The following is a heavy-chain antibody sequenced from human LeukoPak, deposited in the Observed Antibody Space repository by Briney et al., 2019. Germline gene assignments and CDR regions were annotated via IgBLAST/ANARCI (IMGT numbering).Heavy chain of an antibody. V-gene: IGHV3-23*01. D-gene: IGHD3-22*01. CDR3: ARGGNDRYYYMDV. CDR1: GFTFSSYA. J-gene: IGHJ6*03. Sequence: QTGGSLRLSCAASGFTFSSYAMSWVRQAPGKGLEWVSAISGSGGSAYYADSVKGRFTISRDNAKNSLYLQMNSLRAEDTAVYYCARGGNDRYYYMDVWGKGTTVTVSS. CDR2: ISGSGGSA.